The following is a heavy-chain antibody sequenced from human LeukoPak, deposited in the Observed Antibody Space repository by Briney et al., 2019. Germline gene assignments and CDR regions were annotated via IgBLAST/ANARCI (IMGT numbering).Heavy chain of an antibody. J-gene: IGHJ4*02. CDR2: ISSNGGST. CDR3: ARSSFDY. CDR1: GFTFSSYA. V-gene: IGHV3-64*01. Sequence: GGSLRLSCAASGFTFSSYAMHWVRQAPGKGLEYVSAISSNGGSTYYANSVKGRFTVSRDNSKNTLYLQMGSLRAEDMAVYYCARSSFDYWGQGTLVTVSS. D-gene: IGHD6-13*01.